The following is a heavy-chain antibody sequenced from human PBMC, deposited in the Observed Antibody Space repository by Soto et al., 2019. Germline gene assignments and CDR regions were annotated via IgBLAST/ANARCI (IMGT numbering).Heavy chain of an antibody. V-gene: IGHV1-46*01. D-gene: IGHD3-3*01. CDR2: INPSGGST. CDR3: ARVASRLTIFGVVNNGCYYYYYCLYV. Sequence: GAAVKVSCEASGYTFTSYDMHWVRQAPGQGLEWMGIINPSGGSTSYAQKFQGRVTMTRDTSTSTVYMELGSLRSEDTAVYYCARVASRLTIFGVVNNGCYYYYYCLYVWG. CDR1: GYTFTSYD. J-gene: IGHJ6*01.